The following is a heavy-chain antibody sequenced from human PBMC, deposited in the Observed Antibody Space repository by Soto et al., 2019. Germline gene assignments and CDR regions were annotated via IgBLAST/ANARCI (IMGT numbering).Heavy chain of an antibody. D-gene: IGHD6-6*01. CDR1: GFTFSDYY. Sequence: PGGSLRLSCAASGFTFSDYYMSWIRQAPGKGLEWVSYISSSGTTIYYADSVEGRFTISRDNAKNSLYLQMNSLRAEDTAVYYCAREYSSSSDYSYYMDVWGKGTTVTVSS. V-gene: IGHV3-11*01. J-gene: IGHJ6*03. CDR3: AREYSSSSDYSYYMDV. CDR2: ISSSGTTI.